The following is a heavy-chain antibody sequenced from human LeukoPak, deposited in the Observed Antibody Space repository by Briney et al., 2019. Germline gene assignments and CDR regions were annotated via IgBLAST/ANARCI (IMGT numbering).Heavy chain of an antibody. CDR2: IWYDGSNK. V-gene: IGHV3-33*01. D-gene: IGHD3-10*01. J-gene: IGHJ4*02. CDR1: GFTFSSHG. Sequence: AGRSLRLSCAAPGFTFSSHGMHWVRQAPGKGLEWVAVIWYDGSNKYYADSVKGRFTISRDNSKNTLYLQMNSLRAEDTAVYYCASPMVRGVIIPDYWGQGTLVTVSS. CDR3: ASPMVRGVIIPDY.